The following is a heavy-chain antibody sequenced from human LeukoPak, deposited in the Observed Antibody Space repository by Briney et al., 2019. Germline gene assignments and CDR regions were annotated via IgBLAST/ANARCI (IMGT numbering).Heavy chain of an antibody. D-gene: IGHD3-22*01. J-gene: IGHJ1*01. CDR1: GYTFTSYY. V-gene: IGHV1-46*01. Sequence: ASVKVSCETSGYTFTSYYMHWVRQAPGQGLEWMGIINPSGGSTSYAQKFQGRVTMTRDTSTSTVYKELSSLRSEDTAVYYCARATYYYDSSGREAIQYFQHWGQGTLVTVSS. CDR2: INPSGGST. CDR3: ARATYYYDSSGREAIQYFQH.